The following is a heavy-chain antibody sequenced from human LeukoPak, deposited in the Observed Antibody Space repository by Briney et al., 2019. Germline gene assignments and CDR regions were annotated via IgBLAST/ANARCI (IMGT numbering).Heavy chain of an antibody. Sequence: RPSETMSLTCAVYGGSFSGYYWSWILPPQGKALRWIGEIDHSGSTDYIPSLKSRVTISVDTSKNQFSLKLSSVTAADTAVYYCARGRELFRENYYYGSGRRYYFAYWGQGTLVTVSS. V-gene: IGHV4-34*01. J-gene: IGHJ4*02. CDR1: GGSFSGYY. D-gene: IGHD3-10*01. CDR3: ARGRELFRENYYYGSGRRYYFAY. CDR2: IDHSGST.